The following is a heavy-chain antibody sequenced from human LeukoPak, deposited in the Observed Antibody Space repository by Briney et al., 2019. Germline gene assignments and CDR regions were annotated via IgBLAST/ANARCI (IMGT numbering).Heavy chain of an antibody. CDR3: ARGVGANNYYYYYMDV. V-gene: IGHV4-39*07. Sequence: SETLSLTCTVSGGSISSSSYYWGWIRQPPGKGLEWIGSIYYSGSTYYNPSLKSRVTISVDTSKNQFSLKLSSVTAADTAVYYCARGVGANNYYYYYMDVWGKGTTVTVSS. D-gene: IGHD1-26*01. CDR1: GGSISSSSYY. J-gene: IGHJ6*03. CDR2: IYYSGST.